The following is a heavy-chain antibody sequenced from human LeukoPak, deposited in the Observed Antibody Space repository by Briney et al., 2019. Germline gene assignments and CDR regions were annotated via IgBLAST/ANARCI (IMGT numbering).Heavy chain of an antibody. D-gene: IGHD2-2*01. CDR2: IYYSGST. CDR1: GGSISSYY. CDR3: ASLYCSSTSCYGGWLDP. V-gene: IGHV4-59*01. Sequence: SETLSLTCTVSGGSISSYYWSWIRQPPGKGLEWIGYIYYSGSTNYNPSLKSRVTISVDTSKNQFSLKLSSVTAADTAVYYCASLYCSSTSCYGGWLDPWGQGTLVTVSS. J-gene: IGHJ5*02.